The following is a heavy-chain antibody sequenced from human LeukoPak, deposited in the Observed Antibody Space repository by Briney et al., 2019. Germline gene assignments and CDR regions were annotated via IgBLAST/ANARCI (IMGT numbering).Heavy chain of an antibody. CDR3: ATASMRTYYYDSSGYYSPLGY. CDR2: FYPEDGET. CDR1: GYTLTELS. Sequence: ASVTVSCKVSGYTLTELSMHWARQAPGKGLEWMGGFYPEDGETIYAQKFQGRVTMIEDTSTDTAYMVLSSLRSEDTAVYYCATASMRTYYYDSSGYYSPLGYWGQGTLVTVSS. V-gene: IGHV1-24*01. D-gene: IGHD3-22*01. J-gene: IGHJ4*02.